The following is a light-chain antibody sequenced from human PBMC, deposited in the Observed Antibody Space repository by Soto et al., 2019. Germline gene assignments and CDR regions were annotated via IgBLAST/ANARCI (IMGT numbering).Light chain of an antibody. V-gene: IGKV3-15*01. CDR1: QSVGSN. CDR2: GAS. Sequence: EIVMTQSPATLSVSPGDRATLSCRAGQSVGSNLAWYQQKPGQAPRLLIYGASTRATGIPARSSGSGSGTEFTLTISSLQSEDFAVYYCQQSNKWPPTFGQGTKVDIK. CDR3: QQSNKWPPT. J-gene: IGKJ1*01.